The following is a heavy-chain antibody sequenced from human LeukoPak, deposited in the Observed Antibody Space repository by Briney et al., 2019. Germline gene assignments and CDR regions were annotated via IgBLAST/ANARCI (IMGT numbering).Heavy chain of an antibody. V-gene: IGHV4-4*02. CDR3: ARHAVRQQLGPTFDY. CDR2: IYHSGNT. CDR1: GGSISSSYW. J-gene: IGHJ4*02. D-gene: IGHD6-13*01. Sequence: PSGTLSLTCAVSGGSISSSYWWSWVRQPPGKGLEWIGQIYHSGNTDYNPSLKSRVTISVDTSKNQFSLKLSSVTAADTAVYYCARHAVRQQLGPTFDYWGQGTLVTVSS.